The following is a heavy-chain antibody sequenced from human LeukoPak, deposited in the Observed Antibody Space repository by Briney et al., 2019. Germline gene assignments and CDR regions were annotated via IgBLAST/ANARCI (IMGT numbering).Heavy chain of an antibody. D-gene: IGHD2-2*01. V-gene: IGHV1-18*01. CDR1: GYTFTSYG. J-gene: IGHJ4*02. Sequence: ASVKVSCKASGYTFTSYGISWVRQAPGQGLEWMGWISTNNGNTNYAQKLQGRVTMTTDTSTSTAYMELRSLRSDDTAVYYCARDSLPGYCSSTSCYLGVYWGQGTLVTVSS. CDR3: ARDSLPGYCSSTSCYLGVY. CDR2: ISTNNGNT.